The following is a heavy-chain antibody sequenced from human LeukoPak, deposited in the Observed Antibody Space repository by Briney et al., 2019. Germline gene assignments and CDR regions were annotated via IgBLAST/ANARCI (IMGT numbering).Heavy chain of an antibody. Sequence: PGGSLRLSSAASGFTFSSYAMSWVRQAPGKGLEWVANIKQDGSEKYYVDSVKGRFTISRDNAKNSLYLQMNSLRAEDTAVYYCARDLFIAAAGTAYYYYGMDVWGQGTTVTVSS. CDR2: IKQDGSEK. CDR1: GFTFSSYA. V-gene: IGHV3-7*01. CDR3: ARDLFIAAAGTAYYYYGMDV. J-gene: IGHJ6*02. D-gene: IGHD6-13*01.